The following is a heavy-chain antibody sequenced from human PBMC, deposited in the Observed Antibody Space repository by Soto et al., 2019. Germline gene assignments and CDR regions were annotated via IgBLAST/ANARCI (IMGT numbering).Heavy chain of an antibody. D-gene: IGHD6-13*01. V-gene: IGHV4-59*01. Sequence: SETLSLTCIVSGGSISSYHWSWIRQPPGKGMEWIGYIYYSGSTNYSRSLKSRFTISVDTSKNQFSLKLSSVTAADTAVYYCARDSSSWYNWFDPWGQGTLVTVSS. CDR2: IYYSGST. J-gene: IGHJ5*02. CDR1: GGSISSYH. CDR3: ARDSSSWYNWFDP.